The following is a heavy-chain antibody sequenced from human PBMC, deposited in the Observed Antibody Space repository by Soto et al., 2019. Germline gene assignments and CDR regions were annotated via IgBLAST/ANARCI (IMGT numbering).Heavy chain of an antibody. V-gene: IGHV4-31*03. CDR2: IYDTETA. D-gene: IGHD3-3*01. CDR1: GGSVSSGGYY. CDR3: ARENFGAVVHDAFDL. J-gene: IGHJ3*01. Sequence: QVQLQESGPGLVKPSQTLSLTCTVSGGSVSSGGYYWNWIRQHPGKGLEWIGYIYDTETAYYNPSLKSRPTLSLDTSKYQFSRELSSVPPADTAVYYCARENFGAVVHDAFDLWGQGTMFTISS.